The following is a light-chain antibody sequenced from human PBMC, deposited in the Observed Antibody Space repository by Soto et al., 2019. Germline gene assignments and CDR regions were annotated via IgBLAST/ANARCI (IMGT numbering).Light chain of an antibody. CDR2: GAS. Sequence: VLTQSPATLSVSPGERVTLSCRASQSVATNLAWYQQRPGQAPRLLIYGASNRATGIPARFSGSGSGTDFTLTISSLEPEDFAVYYCQQRSNWPPITFGQGTRLEI. V-gene: IGKV3-11*01. CDR3: QQRSNWPPIT. CDR1: QSVATN. J-gene: IGKJ5*01.